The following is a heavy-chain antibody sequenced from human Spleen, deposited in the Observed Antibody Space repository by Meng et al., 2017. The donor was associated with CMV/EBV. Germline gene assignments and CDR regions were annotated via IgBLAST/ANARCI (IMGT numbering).Heavy chain of an antibody. CDR2: ISSVGSYI. CDR3: ARPRSGPTSYDLDV. Sequence: GGSLRLSCAASGFTFRDYSMNWVRQAPGKGLEWVSTISSVGSYIYYTDSVKGRFTISRDNAKNSLYLQMDSLRADDTALYYCARPRSGPTSYDLDVWGQGTTVTVSS. CDR1: GFTFRDYS. J-gene: IGHJ6*02. V-gene: IGHV3-21*01.